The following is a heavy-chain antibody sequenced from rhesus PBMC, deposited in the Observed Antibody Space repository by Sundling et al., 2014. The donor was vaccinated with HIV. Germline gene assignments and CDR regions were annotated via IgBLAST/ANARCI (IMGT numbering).Heavy chain of an antibody. CDR3: ARDNSGWYGYYFDY. CDR2: ISGSSGST. J-gene: IGHJ4*01. D-gene: IGHD6-31*01. CDR1: GGSFSGYY. V-gene: IGHV4-99*02. Sequence: QVQLQESGPGLVKPSETLSLTCAVSGGSFSGYYWGWIRQPPGKGLEYIGYISGSSGSTNYNPSLKSRVTISKDTSKNQFSLKLSSVTAADTAVYYCARDNSGWYGYYFDYWGQGVLVTVSS.